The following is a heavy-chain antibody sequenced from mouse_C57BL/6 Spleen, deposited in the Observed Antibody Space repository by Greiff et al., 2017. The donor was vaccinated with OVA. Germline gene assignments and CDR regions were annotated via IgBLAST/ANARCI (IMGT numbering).Heavy chain of an antibody. CDR1: GYTFTSYW. V-gene: IGHV1-59*01. J-gene: IGHJ2*01. D-gene: IGHD2-12*01. CDR3: EGSPYYSPDY. Sequence: QVQLLQPGADLVRPGTSVKLSCTASGYTFTSYWMHWVKQRPGQGLEWIGVIDPSDSYTNYNQKFKGKATLTVDTSANTAYMQLSSLTTEDSEVYYCEGSPYYSPDYWGQGTTLTVSS. CDR2: IDPSDSYT.